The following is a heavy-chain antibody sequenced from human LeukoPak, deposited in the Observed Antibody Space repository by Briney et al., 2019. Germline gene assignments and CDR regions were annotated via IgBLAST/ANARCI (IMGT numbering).Heavy chain of an antibody. V-gene: IGHV1-2*02. CDR3: ARDASSVSLYFFDY. D-gene: IGHD3-16*02. CDR1: GYTFRGNY. CDR2: IVADNVDI. J-gene: IGHJ4*02. Sequence: ASVKISCKASGYTFRGNYIHWLRQAPGQGLEWMGRIVADNVDIKSAQKLQGRVTMSRDTSISTAYMDLSSLSPDDAAVYYCARDASSVSLYFFDYWGQGTLVTVSS.